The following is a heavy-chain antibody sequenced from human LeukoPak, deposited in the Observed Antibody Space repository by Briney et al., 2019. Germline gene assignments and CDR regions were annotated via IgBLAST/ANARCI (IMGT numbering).Heavy chain of an antibody. CDR3: ASMEHYYDSSGYSIDY. D-gene: IGHD3-22*01. Sequence: GGSLRLSCAASGFTFSSYGMHWVRQAPGKGLEWVAFIRYDGSNKYYADSVKGRFTISRDNFKNTLYLQMNGLRAEDTAVYYCASMEHYYDSSGYSIDYWGQGTLVTVSS. V-gene: IGHV3-30*02. CDR1: GFTFSSYG. CDR2: IRYDGSNK. J-gene: IGHJ4*02.